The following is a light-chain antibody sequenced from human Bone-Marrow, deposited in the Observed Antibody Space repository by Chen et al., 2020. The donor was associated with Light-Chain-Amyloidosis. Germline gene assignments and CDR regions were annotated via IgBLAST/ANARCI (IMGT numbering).Light chain of an antibody. Sequence: DIVMTQSPDSLAVSLGERATINCKSSQSVLYSSNNKNYLAWYQQKPGQPPKLLIYWSSTRESGVPDRFRGSESGTDFTLTISSLQAEEVAVDDCQQYYSTPRRTFGQGTKVEIK. V-gene: IGKV4-1*01. CDR3: QQYYSTPRRT. CDR1: QSVLYSSNNKNY. J-gene: IGKJ1*01. CDR2: WSS.